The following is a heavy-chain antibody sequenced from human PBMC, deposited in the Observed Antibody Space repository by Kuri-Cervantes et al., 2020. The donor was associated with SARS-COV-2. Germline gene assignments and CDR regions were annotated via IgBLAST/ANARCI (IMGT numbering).Heavy chain of an antibody. J-gene: IGHJ3*02. Sequence: GESLKISCAASGFTFSSYGMHWVRQAPGKGLEWVAVIWYDGSNKYYADSVKGRFTISRDNSKNTLYLQMNSLRAEDTAVYYCAREGTYYDFWSGHTHDAFDIWGQGTMVTVSS. V-gene: IGHV3-33*01. D-gene: IGHD3-3*01. CDR2: IWYDGSNK. CDR1: GFTFSSYG. CDR3: AREGTYYDFWSGHTHDAFDI.